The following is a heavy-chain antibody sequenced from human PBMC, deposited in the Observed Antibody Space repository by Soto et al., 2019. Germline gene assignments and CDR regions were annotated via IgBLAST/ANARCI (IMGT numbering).Heavy chain of an antibody. CDR1: GFTFSSYA. J-gene: IGHJ5*02. CDR2: ISGSGGST. CDR3: AKEPMYYYDSSGFLNWFDP. Sequence: GGSLRLSCAASGFTFSSYAMSWVRQAPGKGLEWVSAISGSGGSTYYADSVKGRFTISRDNSKNTLYLQMNSLRAEDTAVYYCAKEPMYYYDSSGFLNWFDPWGQGTLVAVSS. D-gene: IGHD3-22*01. V-gene: IGHV3-23*01.